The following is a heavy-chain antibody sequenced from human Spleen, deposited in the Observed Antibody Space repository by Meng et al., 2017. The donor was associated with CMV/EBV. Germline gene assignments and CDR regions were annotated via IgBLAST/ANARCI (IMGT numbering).Heavy chain of an antibody. Sequence: GESLKISCAASGFTFSNYEMNWVRQAPGKGLEWLSYISSGGTIIYYADSVKGRFTISRDNAKNSLYLQMNSLRAEDTAVYYCARVGSSSSVDYWGQGTLVTVSS. V-gene: IGHV3-48*03. D-gene: IGHD6-6*01. CDR2: ISSGGTII. J-gene: IGHJ4*02. CDR1: GFTFSNYE. CDR3: ARVGSSSSVDY.